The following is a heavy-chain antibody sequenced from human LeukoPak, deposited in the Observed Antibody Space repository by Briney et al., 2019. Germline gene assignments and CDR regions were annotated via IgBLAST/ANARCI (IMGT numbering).Heavy chain of an antibody. CDR3: ARDRSDYDFWSGYYSHYFDY. CDR1: GYTFTSYG. CDR2: ISAYNGNT. V-gene: IGHV1-18*01. J-gene: IGHJ4*02. Sequence: ASVKVSCKASGYTFTSYGISWVRQAPGQGLEWMGWISAYNGNTNYAQKLRGRVTMTTDTSTSTAYMELRSLRSDDTAVYYCARDRSDYDFWSGYYSHYFDYWGQGTLVTVSS. D-gene: IGHD3-3*01.